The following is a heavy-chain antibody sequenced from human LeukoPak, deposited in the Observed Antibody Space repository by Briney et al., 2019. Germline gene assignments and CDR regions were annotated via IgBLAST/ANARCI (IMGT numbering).Heavy chain of an antibody. D-gene: IGHD6-6*01. Sequence: SETLSLTCTVSGGSISSSSYYWGWIRQPPGKGLEWIGSIYYSGSTYYNPSLKSRVTISVDTSKNQFSLKLSSVTAADTAVYYCARKIAARAWFDPWGQGTLVTVSS. CDR2: IYYSGST. CDR3: ARKIAARAWFDP. J-gene: IGHJ5*02. V-gene: IGHV4-39*07. CDR1: GGSISSSSYY.